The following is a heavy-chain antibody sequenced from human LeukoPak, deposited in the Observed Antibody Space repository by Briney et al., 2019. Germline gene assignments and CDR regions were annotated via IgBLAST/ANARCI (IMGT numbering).Heavy chain of an antibody. CDR3: ARDPDGDYDFDY. D-gene: IGHD4-17*01. CDR1: GFSFSDYG. CDR2: INSNGAVI. Sequence: PGGSLRLSCAASGFSFSDYGMNWVRRAPGKGLEWLSHINSNGAVISYADSVKGRFTISRDTAKSSLYLQMNSLKIEDTAIYFCARDPDGDYDFDYWGQGISVTVSS. V-gene: IGHV3-48*01. J-gene: IGHJ4*02.